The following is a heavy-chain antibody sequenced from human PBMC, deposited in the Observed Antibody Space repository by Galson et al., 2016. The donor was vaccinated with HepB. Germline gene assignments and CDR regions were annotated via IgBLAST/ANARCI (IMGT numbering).Heavy chain of an antibody. CDR1: GFNVGSSY. J-gene: IGHJ6*04. CDR2: IYTDTTT. CDR3: ARERRLVGMDI. D-gene: IGHD2-21*01. V-gene: IGHV3-53*01. Sequence: SLRLSCAASGFNVGSSYMSWVRQAPGRGLEWVSNIYTDTTTNYADTVRGRFTISRDKAKNTLHIQMDRLRVEDTAVYYCARERRLVGMDIWGKGTRVTVSA.